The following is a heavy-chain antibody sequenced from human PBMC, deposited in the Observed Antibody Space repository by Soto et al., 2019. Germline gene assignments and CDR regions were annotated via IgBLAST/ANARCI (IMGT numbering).Heavy chain of an antibody. CDR3: ASSIPTIYYDFWSGYPPNAFDI. J-gene: IGHJ3*02. CDR1: GYTFTSYD. CDR2: MNPNSGNT. Sequence: ASVKVSCKASGYTFTSYDINWVRQATGQGLEWMGWMNPNSGNTGYAQKFQGRVTMTRNTSISTAYMELSSLRSEDTAVYYCASSIPTIYYDFWSGYPPNAFDIWGQGTMVTVSS. V-gene: IGHV1-8*01. D-gene: IGHD3-3*01.